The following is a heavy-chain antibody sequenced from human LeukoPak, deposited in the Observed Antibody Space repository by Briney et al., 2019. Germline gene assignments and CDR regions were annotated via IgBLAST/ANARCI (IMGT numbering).Heavy chain of an antibody. CDR3: AKANYYDSGYYENLDY. D-gene: IGHD3-22*01. CDR2: ISGSGGST. V-gene: IGHV3-23*01. J-gene: IGHJ4*02. CDR1: GFTFSTNA. Sequence: PGGSLRLSCAASGFTFSTNAMSWVRQAPGKGLEWVSAISGSGGSTYHADSVKGRFTISRDNSKNTLYLQMNSLRAEDTAVYYCAKANYYDSGYYENLDYWGQGTLVTVSS.